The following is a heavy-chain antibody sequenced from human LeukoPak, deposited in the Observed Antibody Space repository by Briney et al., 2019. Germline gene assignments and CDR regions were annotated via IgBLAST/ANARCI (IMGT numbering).Heavy chain of an antibody. CDR3: ARGSSDYFDY. CDR2: VTSSSSAI. Sequence: GGSLRLSCAASGFTFSSYSMNWVRQAPGKGLEWVSYVTSSSSAIYYADSVKGRFTISRDNAKNSLYLQMNSPRAEDTAVYYCARGSSDYFDYWGQGTLVTVSS. D-gene: IGHD6-6*01. CDR1: GFTFSSYS. V-gene: IGHV3-48*01. J-gene: IGHJ4*02.